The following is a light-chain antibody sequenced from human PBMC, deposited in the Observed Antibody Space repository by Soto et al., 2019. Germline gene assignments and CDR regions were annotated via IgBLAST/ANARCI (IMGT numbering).Light chain of an antibody. J-gene: IGLJ1*01. Sequence: QSVLTQPASVSGSPGQSITISCTGTSSDVGSYDLVSWYQQHPGKAPKLMIYEATKRPSGVSVRFSGSKSGNTASLTISGLQAEDEADYYCCSYAGASTYVFGIGNKLTVL. CDR3: CSYAGASTYV. CDR1: SSDVGSYDL. CDR2: EAT. V-gene: IGLV2-23*01.